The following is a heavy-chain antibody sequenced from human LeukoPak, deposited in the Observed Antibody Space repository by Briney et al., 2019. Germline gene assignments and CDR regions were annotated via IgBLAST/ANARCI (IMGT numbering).Heavy chain of an antibody. D-gene: IGHD1-26*01. CDR3: ARSTVGAIVSDYYYYMDV. CDR1: GYTFTSYD. Sequence: GASVKVSCKASGYTFTSYDINWVRQATGQGLEWMGWMNPNSGNTGYAQKFQGRVTMTRNNSISTAYMELSSLRSEDTAVYYCARSTVGAIVSDYYYYMDVWGKGTTVTVSS. CDR2: MNPNSGNT. V-gene: IGHV1-8*01. J-gene: IGHJ6*03.